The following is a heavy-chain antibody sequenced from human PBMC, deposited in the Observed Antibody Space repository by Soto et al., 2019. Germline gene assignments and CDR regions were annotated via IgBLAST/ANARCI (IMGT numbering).Heavy chain of an antibody. CDR2: IYYSGST. J-gene: IGHJ4*02. CDR3: ARESRVITGTTGFDY. V-gene: IGHV4-31*03. CDR1: GGSISSGGYC. D-gene: IGHD1-7*01. Sequence: SETLSLTCTVSGGSISSGGYCWSWIRQHPGKGLEWIGYIYYSGSTYYNPSLKSRVTISVDTSKNQFSLKLSSVTAADTAVYYCARESRVITGTTGFDYWGQGTLVTVSS.